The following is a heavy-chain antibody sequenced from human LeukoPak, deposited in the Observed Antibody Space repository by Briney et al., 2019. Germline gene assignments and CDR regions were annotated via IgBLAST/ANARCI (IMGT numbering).Heavy chain of an antibody. CDR2: ILPIFGTT. CDR1: GGTFKNYA. D-gene: IGHD3-10*01. Sequence: SVKVSCKASGGTFKNYAISWVRQAPGQGLEWMGGILPIFGTTNYAQKFQARVTITADESTSTAYMEMSSLRSEDTAVYYCARGVRITMVRGVVGNYYYYYMDVWGKGTTVTISS. J-gene: IGHJ6*03. V-gene: IGHV1-69*01. CDR3: ARGVRITMVRGVVGNYYYYYMDV.